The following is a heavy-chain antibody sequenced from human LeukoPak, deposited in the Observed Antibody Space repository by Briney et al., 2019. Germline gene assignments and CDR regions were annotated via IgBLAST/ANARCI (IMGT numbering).Heavy chain of an antibody. D-gene: IGHD2-21*01. V-gene: IGHV4-59*08. J-gene: IGHJ4*02. CDR3: ASFYQAYYFDY. CDR1: GGSINNYY. CDR2: IYYSGST. Sequence: SETLSLTCTVSGGSINNYYWTWIRQPPGKGLEWIGYIYYSGSTYYNPSLKSRVTISVDTSKNQISLKLSSVTAADTAVYYCASFYQAYYFDYWGQGTLVTVSS.